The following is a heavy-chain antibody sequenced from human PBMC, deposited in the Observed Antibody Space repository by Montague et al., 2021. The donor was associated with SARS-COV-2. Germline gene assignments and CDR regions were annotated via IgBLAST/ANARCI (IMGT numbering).Heavy chain of an antibody. CDR2: IYYSGST. J-gene: IGHJ4*02. CDR1: GGSISSSSYY. D-gene: IGHD3-10*01. Sequence: SETLSLTCTVSGGSISSSSYYWGWIRQPPGKGLEWIGSIYYSGSTYYNPSLKSRVTISVDTSKNQFSLKLISVTAADTAVYYCARDSGSGSYLGYWGQGTLVTVSS. CDR3: ARDSGSGSYLGY. V-gene: IGHV4-39*01.